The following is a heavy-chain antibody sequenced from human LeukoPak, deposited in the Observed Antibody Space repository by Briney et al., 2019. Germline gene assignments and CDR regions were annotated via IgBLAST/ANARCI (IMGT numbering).Heavy chain of an antibody. D-gene: IGHD3-16*02. CDR2: ISGSGGST. Sequence: GGSLRLSCAASGFTFSSYAMSWVRQAPGKGLEWASAISGSGGSTYYADSVKGRFTISRDNSKNTLYLQMNSLRAEDTAVYYCAKVLLSAGAPFDYWGQGTLVTVSS. CDR1: GFTFSSYA. V-gene: IGHV3-23*01. CDR3: AKVLLSAGAPFDY. J-gene: IGHJ4*02.